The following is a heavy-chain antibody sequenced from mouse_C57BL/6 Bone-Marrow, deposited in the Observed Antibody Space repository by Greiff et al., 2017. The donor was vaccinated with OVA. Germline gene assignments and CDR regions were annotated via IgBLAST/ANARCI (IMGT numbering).Heavy chain of an antibody. CDR3: ARNGNYLYYAMDY. Sequence: EVKLQQSGPELVKPGASVKISCKASGYTFTDYYMNWVKQSHGKSLEWIGDINPNNGGTSYNQKFKGKATLTVDKSSSTAYMELRSLTSEDSAVYYCARNGNYLYYAMDYWGQGTSVTVSS. CDR1: GYTFTDYY. CDR2: INPNNGGT. V-gene: IGHV1-26*01. D-gene: IGHD2-1*01. J-gene: IGHJ4*01.